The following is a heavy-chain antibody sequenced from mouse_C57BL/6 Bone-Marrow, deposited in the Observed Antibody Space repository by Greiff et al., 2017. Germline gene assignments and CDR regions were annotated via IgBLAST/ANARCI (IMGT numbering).Heavy chain of an antibody. V-gene: IGHV1-80*01. CDR1: GYAFSTYW. CDR2: IYPGDGDT. CDR3: ARDWDYFDY. D-gene: IGHD4-1*01. J-gene: IGHJ2*01. Sequence: QVQLKQSGAELVKPGASVKISCKVSGYAFSTYWMNWVKLRPGKGLEWIGQIYPGDGDTNYNGKFKGKATLTADKSSSTAYMQLSSLTSEDSAVYFCARDWDYFDYWGQGTTLTVSS.